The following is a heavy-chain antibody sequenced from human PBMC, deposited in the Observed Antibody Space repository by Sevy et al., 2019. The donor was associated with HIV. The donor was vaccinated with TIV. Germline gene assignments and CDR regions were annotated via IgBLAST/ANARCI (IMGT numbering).Heavy chain of an antibody. CDR1: GFTFRTSG. D-gene: IGHD3-10*01. V-gene: IGHV3-30*18. J-gene: IGHJ4*02. CDR3: AKDYSAGVTMVRGAYRARGDYFDY. Sequence: GGSLRLSCVTSGFTFRTSGMHWVRQSPGKGLEWVAVISYDEAHKNYADSVKGRFSSSKDNSKNTLYLHMSSLSTEDTAVYYCAKDYSAGVTMVRGAYRARGDYFDYWGQGTQVTVSS. CDR2: ISYDEAHK.